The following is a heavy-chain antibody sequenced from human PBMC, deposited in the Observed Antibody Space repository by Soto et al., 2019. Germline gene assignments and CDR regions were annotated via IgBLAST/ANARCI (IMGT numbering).Heavy chain of an antibody. CDR1: GGSFSDYY. D-gene: IGHD1-7*01. V-gene: IGHV4-34*01. Sequence: SETLSLTCAVEGGSFSDYYWTWIRQPPGKGLEWIGEINHSGSTNYNPSLKSRVTISLDTSKNQFSLKLSSVTAADTPLYYSARGRIGGNYEFFDLYNLDVWGRGTMVPFS. J-gene: IGHJ6*03. CDR2: INHSGST. CDR3: ARGRIGGNYEFFDLYNLDV.